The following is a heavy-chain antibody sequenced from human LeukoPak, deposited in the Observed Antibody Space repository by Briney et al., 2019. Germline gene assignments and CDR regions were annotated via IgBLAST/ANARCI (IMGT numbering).Heavy chain of an antibody. CDR2: ISSSGSTI. V-gene: IGHV3-48*03. J-gene: IGHJ4*02. Sequence: GRCLTLSCAASGFTFSSYEMNSVRQAPGKWLEWVSYISSSGSTIYYADSVKGRFTNSRANAKTSLYLQLNSLRAEDTAVYYCARAPPYSYGYFDYRGQGTLVTVSS. CDR3: ARAPPYSYGYFDY. CDR1: GFTFSSYE. D-gene: IGHD5-18*01.